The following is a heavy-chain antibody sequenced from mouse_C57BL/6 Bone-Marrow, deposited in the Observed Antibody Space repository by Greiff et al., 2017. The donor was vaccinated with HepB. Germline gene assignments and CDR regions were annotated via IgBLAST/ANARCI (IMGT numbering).Heavy chain of an antibody. D-gene: IGHD2-4*01. CDR1: GFTFSSYA. Sequence: EVNVVESGEGLVKPGGSLKLSCAASGFTFSSYAMSWVRQTPEKRLEWVAYISSGGDYIYYADTVKGRFTISRDNARNTLYLQMSSLKSEDTAMYYCTRRWDYERDYWGQGTTLTVSS. J-gene: IGHJ2*01. CDR2: ISSGGDYI. CDR3: TRRWDYERDY. V-gene: IGHV5S21*01.